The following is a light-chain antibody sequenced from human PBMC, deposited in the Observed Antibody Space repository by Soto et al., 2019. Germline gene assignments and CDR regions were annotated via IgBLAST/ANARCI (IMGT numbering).Light chain of an antibody. J-gene: IGKJ1*01. Sequence: ALTQSPGTLSSSPGERATLSCRASQSVSSNYLALYQQKPGQAPRLLIYGASSRATGIPDRFSGSGSGTDFTLTIDRLESEDFAVYFCQQYGDLPWTFGQGTKVDI. CDR3: QQYGDLPWT. V-gene: IGKV3-20*01. CDR1: QSVSSNY. CDR2: GAS.